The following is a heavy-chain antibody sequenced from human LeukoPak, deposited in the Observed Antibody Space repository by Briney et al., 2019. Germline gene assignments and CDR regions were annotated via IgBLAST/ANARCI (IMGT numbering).Heavy chain of an antibody. Sequence: GGSLRLSCAASGFTFSSYGMHWVRQAPGKGLEWVAVIWYDGSNKYYADSVKGRFTISRDNSKNTLYLQMNSLRAEDTAVYYCARDSFSYGRGDYWGQGTLVTVSS. J-gene: IGHJ4*02. CDR2: IWYDGSNK. D-gene: IGHD1-26*01. CDR1: GFTFSSYG. CDR3: ARDSFSYGRGDY. V-gene: IGHV3-33*01.